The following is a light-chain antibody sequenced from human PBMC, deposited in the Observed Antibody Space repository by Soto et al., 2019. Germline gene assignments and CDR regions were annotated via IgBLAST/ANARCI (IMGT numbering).Light chain of an antibody. J-gene: IGKJ1*01. CDR2: DAS. CDR1: QRISND. Sequence: EVLMTQSPATLSVSPGERVILSCRASQRISNDLAWYQQKAGQAPRLLIYDASTRATGIPARFSGSGSGTEFTLTISSLQSEDFAVYFCQQYNNWPPWTLGQGTKVDIK. CDR3: QQYNNWPPWT. V-gene: IGKV3-15*01.